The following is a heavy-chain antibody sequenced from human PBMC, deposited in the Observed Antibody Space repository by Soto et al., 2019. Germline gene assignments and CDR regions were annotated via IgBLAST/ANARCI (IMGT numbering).Heavy chain of an antibody. Sequence: GGSLRLSCAASGFTFSSYGMHWVRQAPGKGLEWVAVISYDGSNKYYADSVKGRFTISRDNSKNTLYLQMNSLRAEDTAVYYCAKGLYLIPVVTHPYYYGMDVWGQGTTVTVSS. CDR3: AKGLYLIPVVTHPYYYGMDV. V-gene: IGHV3-30*18. J-gene: IGHJ6*02. CDR2: ISYDGSNK. D-gene: IGHD2-21*02. CDR1: GFTFSSYG.